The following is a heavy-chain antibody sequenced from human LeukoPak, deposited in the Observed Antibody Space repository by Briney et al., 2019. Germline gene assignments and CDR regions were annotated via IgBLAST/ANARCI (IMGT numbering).Heavy chain of an antibody. D-gene: IGHD5-24*01. CDR1: ALIFSGHW. CDR2: IREDGSER. CDR3: AREGITLTLDY. J-gene: IGHJ4*02. V-gene: IGHV3-7*01. Sequence: PGGSLRLSCEGSALIFSGHWMNWVRQTPGKGLEWVASIREDGSERQYVDSVKGRFSISRDNAKNTVYLQLNGLRAEDTAVYHCAREGITLTLDYWGQGTLVAVSS.